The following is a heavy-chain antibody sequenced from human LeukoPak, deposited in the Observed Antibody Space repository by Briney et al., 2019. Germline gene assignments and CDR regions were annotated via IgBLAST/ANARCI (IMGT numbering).Heavy chain of an antibody. CDR1: GFTFSSYS. CDR3: ARVRVGATYGGAFDI. J-gene: IGHJ3*02. CDR2: ISSSSSYI. D-gene: IGHD1-26*01. V-gene: IGHV3-21*01. Sequence: GGSLRLSCAASGFTFSSYSMSWVRQAPGKGLEWVSSISSSSSYIYYADSVKGRFTISRDDAKNSLYLQMNSLRAEDTAVYSCARVRVGATYGGAFDIWGQGTMVTVSS.